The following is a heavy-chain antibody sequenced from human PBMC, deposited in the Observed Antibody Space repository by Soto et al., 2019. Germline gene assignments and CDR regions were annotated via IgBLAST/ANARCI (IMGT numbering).Heavy chain of an antibody. V-gene: IGHV3-74*01. CDR2: ISSDGSST. Sequence: GGSLRLSCAASGFTFSSSLMHWVRQAPGKGLVWVSRISSDGSSTNYADSVKGRFTISRDNAKNTLYLQMNSLRAEDTAVYYCARPVVYSGYDRVFFDYWGQGTLVTVSS. J-gene: IGHJ4*02. CDR1: GFTFSSSL. D-gene: IGHD5-12*01. CDR3: ARPVVYSGYDRVFFDY.